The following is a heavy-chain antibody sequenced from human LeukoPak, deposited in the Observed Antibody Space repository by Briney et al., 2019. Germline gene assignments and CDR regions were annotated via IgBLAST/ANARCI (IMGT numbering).Heavy chain of an antibody. J-gene: IGHJ4*02. CDR1: GGSISSYY. CDR3: ARDRYSSGSFDY. D-gene: IGHD3-22*01. Sequence: SETLSLTCTVSGGSISSYYWSWIRQPPGKGLEWIGYIYYSGGTNYNPSLKSRVTISVDTSKNQFSLKLSSVTAADTAVYYCARDRYSSGSFDYWGQGTLVTVSS. CDR2: IYYSGGT. V-gene: IGHV4-59*01.